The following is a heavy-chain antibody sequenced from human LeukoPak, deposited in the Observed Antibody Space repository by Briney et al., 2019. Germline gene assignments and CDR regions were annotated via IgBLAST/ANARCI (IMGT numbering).Heavy chain of an antibody. Sequence: PGGSLRLSCAASGFTFSGSAMHWVRQASGKGLEWVGRIRSKANSYATAYDASVKGRFTISRDDSKNTAYLQMNSLKTEDTAVYYCAKDLEDSVVTSPGAFDIWGQGTMVTVSS. V-gene: IGHV3-73*01. CDR2: IRSKANSYAT. CDR1: GFTFSGSA. CDR3: AKDLEDSVVTSPGAFDI. D-gene: IGHD4-23*01. J-gene: IGHJ3*02.